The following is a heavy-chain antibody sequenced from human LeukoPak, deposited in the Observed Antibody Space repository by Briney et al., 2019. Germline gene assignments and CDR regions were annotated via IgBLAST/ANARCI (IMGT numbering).Heavy chain of an antibody. J-gene: IGHJ3*02. V-gene: IGHV4-39*01. Sequence: PSETLSLTCTVSGGSISSSSYYWGWIRQPPGKGLEWIGNIYYSGSTSYNPSLKSRVTISVDTSKNQFSLNLSSVTAADTAVYYCARVSGFYDSSGYTDAFDIWGQGTMVTVSS. CDR2: IYYSGST. CDR3: ARVSGFYDSSGYTDAFDI. CDR1: GGSISSSSYY. D-gene: IGHD3-22*01.